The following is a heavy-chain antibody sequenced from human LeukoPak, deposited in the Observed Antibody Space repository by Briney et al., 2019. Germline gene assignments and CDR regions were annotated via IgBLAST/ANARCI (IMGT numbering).Heavy chain of an antibody. CDR1: GYTLTELS. J-gene: IGHJ5*02. CDR3: ARDSGSYDILTGYYNPPPYNWFDP. CDR2: FDPEDGET. V-gene: IGHV1-24*01. Sequence: GASVKVSYKVSGYTLTELSMHWVRQAPGKGLEWTGGFDPEDGETIYAQKFQGRVTMTEDTSTDTAYMELSSLRSEDTAVYYCARDSGSYDILTGYYNPPPYNWFDPWGQGTLVTVSS. D-gene: IGHD3-9*01.